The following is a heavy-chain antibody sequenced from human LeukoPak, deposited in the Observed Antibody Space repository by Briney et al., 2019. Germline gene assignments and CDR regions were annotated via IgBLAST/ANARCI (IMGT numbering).Heavy chain of an antibody. Sequence: GGSLRLSCAASGFTFSSHSMNWVRQAPGKGLEWVSSISSSSNYIYYADSVRGRFTISRDNAKNSLYLQMNSLRAEDTAVYSCARGADGVSSNSRGWFDPWGQGTLVTVSS. CDR1: GFTFSSHS. CDR2: ISSSSNYI. D-gene: IGHD2-15*01. V-gene: IGHV3-21*01. CDR3: ARGADGVSSNSRGWFDP. J-gene: IGHJ5*02.